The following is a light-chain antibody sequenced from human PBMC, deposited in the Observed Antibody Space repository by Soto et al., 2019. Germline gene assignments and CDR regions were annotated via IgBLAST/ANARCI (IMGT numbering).Light chain of an antibody. J-gene: IGKJ1*01. CDR3: LQYHNLWA. CDR2: TAS. Sequence: DIQLTQSPSFLSASVGDRVTITCRASQGISSYLAWYQQKAGKAPKLLIYTASTLQSGVPSRFSGSGSGTEFTLTISSLQSEDFTVYSCLQYHNLWAFGQGTKVDIK. V-gene: IGKV1-9*01. CDR1: QGISSY.